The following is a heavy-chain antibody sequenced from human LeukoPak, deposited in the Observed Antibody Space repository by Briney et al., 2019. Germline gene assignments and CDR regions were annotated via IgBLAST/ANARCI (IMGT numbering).Heavy chain of an antibody. Sequence: ASVKVSCKVSGYTLTELSMHWVRQAPGKGLEWMGGFDPEDDETIYAQKFQGRVTMTEDTSTDTAYMELSSLGSEDTAVYYCATYGLEYGSFDYWGQGTLVTVSS. CDR1: GYTLTELS. CDR2: FDPEDDET. D-gene: IGHD3-10*01. J-gene: IGHJ4*02. V-gene: IGHV1-24*01. CDR3: ATYGLEYGSFDY.